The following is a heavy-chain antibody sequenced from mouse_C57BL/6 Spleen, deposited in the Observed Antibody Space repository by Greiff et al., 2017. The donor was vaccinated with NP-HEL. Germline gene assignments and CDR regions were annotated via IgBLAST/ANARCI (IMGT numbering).Heavy chain of an antibody. CDR3: ARNYYGSSYVPYYYAMDD. D-gene: IGHD1-1*01. V-gene: IGHV5-17*01. CDR1: GFTFSDYG. CDR2: ISSGSSAI. Sequence: EVKVVESGGGLVKPGGSLKLSCAASGFTFSDYGMHWVRQAPEKGLEWVAYISSGSSAIYYADTVKGRFTISRDNAKHTLFLQMTRLRSEDTATYYCARNYYGSSYVPYYYAMDDWGQGTSVTVSS. J-gene: IGHJ4*01.